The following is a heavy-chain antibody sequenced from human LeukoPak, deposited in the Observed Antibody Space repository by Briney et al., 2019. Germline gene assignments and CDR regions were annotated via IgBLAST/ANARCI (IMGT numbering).Heavy chain of an antibody. CDR2: ISGSGSST. J-gene: IGHJ4*02. CDR1: GFTFSIYA. D-gene: IGHD4-17*01. CDR3: AKDRRRTTVTSFDY. V-gene: IGHV3-23*01. Sequence: PGGSLRLSCAASGFTFSIYAMSWVRQAPGKGLEWVSAISGSGSSTYYVDSVKGRLTISRDNSKNTLYLQMNNLRAEDTALYYCAKDRRRTTVTSFDYWGQGTLVTVSS.